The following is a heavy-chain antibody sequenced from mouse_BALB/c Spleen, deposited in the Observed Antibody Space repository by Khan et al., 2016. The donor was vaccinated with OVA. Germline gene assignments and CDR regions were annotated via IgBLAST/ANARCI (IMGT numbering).Heavy chain of an antibody. V-gene: IGHV2-6-1*01. J-gene: IGHJ4*01. Sequence: QVQLKQSGPGLVAPSQSLSITCTISGFSLTNYGVHWIRQPPGKGLEWLVVIWSDGSTTYNSALKSRLTIRKDNSKSRAFLKMNSLQTDDTAMYFCARQPYYHYNIMDYGGQGTSVTVSS. D-gene: IGHD2-10*01. CDR1: GFSLTNYG. CDR3: ARQPYYHYNIMDY. CDR2: IWSDGST.